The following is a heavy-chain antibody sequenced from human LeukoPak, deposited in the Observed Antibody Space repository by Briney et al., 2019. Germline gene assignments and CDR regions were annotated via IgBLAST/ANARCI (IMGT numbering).Heavy chain of an antibody. CDR1: GYTFTGYY. J-gene: IGHJ4*02. D-gene: IGHD3-22*01. V-gene: IGHV1-2*02. CDR2: INPNSGGT. CDR3: ARDHYDSSGYYFDY. Sequence: GASVKVSCKASGYTFTGYYMHWVRQAPGQGLEWMGWINPNSGGTNYAQKFQGRVTMTRDTSISTAYMELSRLRSDDTAVYYCARDHYDSSGYYFDYWGQGTLVTVSS.